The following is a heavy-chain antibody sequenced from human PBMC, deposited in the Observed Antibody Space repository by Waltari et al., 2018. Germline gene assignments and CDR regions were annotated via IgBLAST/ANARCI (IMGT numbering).Heavy chain of an antibody. Sequence: QEQMVQSGAAVLKPGASVTVSCKASGHNFTKYNMHWVRHAPGQGLEGMGSINLGCAGTTYPPKFQGRITMTTDTSTSTVYMELTNLQPEDTATYYCAKDPETSGYYNDWLAPWGQGTPVTVSS. CDR3: AKDPETSGYYNDWLAP. V-gene: IGHV1-46*01. D-gene: IGHD3-3*01. CDR1: GHNFTKYN. CDR2: INLGCAGT. J-gene: IGHJ5*02.